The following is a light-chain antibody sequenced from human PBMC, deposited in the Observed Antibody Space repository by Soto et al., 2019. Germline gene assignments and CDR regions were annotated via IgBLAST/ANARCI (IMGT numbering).Light chain of an antibody. CDR2: DAS. V-gene: IGKV3-11*01. CDR1: QSVSKY. CDR3: QQRSNWPQIT. J-gene: IGKJ4*02. Sequence: EIVLTQSPATLSLSPGERATLSCRASQSVSKYLAWYQQKPGQAPRLLIHDASNRATGIPARFSGSGSGTECTITIGRFAAEDVVVYYCQQRSNWPQITFGGGSKVESK.